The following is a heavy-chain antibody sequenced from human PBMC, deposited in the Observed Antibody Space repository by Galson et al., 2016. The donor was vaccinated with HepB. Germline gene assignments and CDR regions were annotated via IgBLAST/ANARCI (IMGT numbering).Heavy chain of an antibody. CDR1: GFTFSSYS. V-gene: IGHV3-48*02. J-gene: IGHJ6*02. Sequence: SLRLSCAASGFTFSSYSMNWVRQAPGKGLEWVSYISRSSSTIYYAESVKGRFTVSRDNAKNSLYLQMNSLRDEDTAVYYCARDEVRYFDWLQYNYYGMDVWGQGTTVAVSS. CDR3: ARDEVRYFDWLQYNYYGMDV. CDR2: ISRSSSTI. D-gene: IGHD3-9*01.